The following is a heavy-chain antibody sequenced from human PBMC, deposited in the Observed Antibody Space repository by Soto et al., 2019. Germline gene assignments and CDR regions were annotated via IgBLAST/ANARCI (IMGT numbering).Heavy chain of an antibody. D-gene: IGHD1-7*01. J-gene: IGHJ6*02. V-gene: IGHV1-69*06. CDR3: ARYRSGTTRDYYYGMDV. CDR1: GGTFSSYA. CDR2: IIPIFGTA. Sequence: SVKVSCKASGGTFSSYAISWVRQAPGQGLEWMGGIIPIFGTANYAQKFQGRVTITADKSTSTAYMELSSLRSEDTAVYYCARYRSGTTRDYYYGMDVWGQGXTVTVSS.